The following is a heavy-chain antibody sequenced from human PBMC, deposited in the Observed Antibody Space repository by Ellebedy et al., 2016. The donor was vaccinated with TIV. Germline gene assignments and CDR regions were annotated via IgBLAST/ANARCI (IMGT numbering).Heavy chain of an antibody. CDR3: ARDLPVIAAARPRTFYYYGMDV. Sequence: ASVKVSCKASGYTFTSYDINWVRQATGQGLEWMGWMNPNSGNTGYAQKFQGRGTMTRNTSISPAYMELRSLRSEDTALYYCARDLPVIAAARPRTFYYYGMDVWGQGTTVTVSS. CDR2: MNPNSGNT. CDR1: GYTFTSYD. V-gene: IGHV1-8*01. J-gene: IGHJ6*02. D-gene: IGHD6-13*01.